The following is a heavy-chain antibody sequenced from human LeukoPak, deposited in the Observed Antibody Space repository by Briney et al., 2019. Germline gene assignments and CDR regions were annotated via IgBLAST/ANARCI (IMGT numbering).Heavy chain of an antibody. D-gene: IGHD3-10*01. V-gene: IGHV3-9*03. Sequence: GGSLRLSCAASGFTFDDYAMHWVRQAPGKGLEWVSGISWNSGSIGYADSVKGRFTISRDNAKNSLYLQMNSLRAEDMALYYCVSRSGYWGQGTLVTVSS. J-gene: IGHJ4*02. CDR1: GFTFDDYA. CDR3: VSRSGY. CDR2: ISWNSGSI.